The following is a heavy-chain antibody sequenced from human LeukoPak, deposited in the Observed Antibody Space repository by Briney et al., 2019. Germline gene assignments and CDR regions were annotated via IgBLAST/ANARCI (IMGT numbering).Heavy chain of an antibody. D-gene: IGHD2-15*01. CDR2: IFWDDDK. Sequence: ASGPTLVNPTQTLTLTCTFSGFSLSTTGMSVGRIRQPPGKALEWLALIFWDDDKRYSPSLKSRLTITKDTSKNQVVLTMTNMDPVDTATYYCTHSPRSGVVIVTARGYFDYWGQGTLVTVSS. CDR1: GFSLSTTGMS. CDR3: THSPRSGVVIVTARGYFDY. V-gene: IGHV2-5*02. J-gene: IGHJ4*02.